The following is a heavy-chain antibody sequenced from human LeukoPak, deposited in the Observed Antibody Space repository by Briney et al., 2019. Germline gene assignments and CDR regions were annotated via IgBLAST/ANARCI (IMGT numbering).Heavy chain of an antibody. CDR3: ARGPSGYHNT. J-gene: IGHJ4*02. V-gene: IGHV3-33*08. D-gene: IGHD5-12*01. CDR2: IKYDGSGQ. Sequence: GGSLRLSCAASGFPFTTYGMHWVRQAPGKGLEWVAFIKYDGSGQYYTDSVKGRFIISRDNSKNTVYLQMNSLRAEDTAVYYCARGPSGYHNTGGQGTLVTVSS. CDR1: GFPFTTYG.